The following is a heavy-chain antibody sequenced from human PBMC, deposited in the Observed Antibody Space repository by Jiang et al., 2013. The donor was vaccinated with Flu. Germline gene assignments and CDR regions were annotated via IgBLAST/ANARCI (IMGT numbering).Heavy chain of an antibody. D-gene: IGHD4-17*01. CDR1: GYSISSGYY. CDR3: AVTKYYYYYYGMDV. J-gene: IGHJ6*04. Sequence: PGLVKPSETLSLTCAVSGYSISSGYYWGWIRQPPREGAGVDWEYLSYGSTYYNPSLKSRVTISVDTSKNQFSLKLSSVTAADTAVYYCAVTKYYYYYYGMDVWGKGTTVTVSS. V-gene: IGHV4-38-2*01. CDR2: LSYGST.